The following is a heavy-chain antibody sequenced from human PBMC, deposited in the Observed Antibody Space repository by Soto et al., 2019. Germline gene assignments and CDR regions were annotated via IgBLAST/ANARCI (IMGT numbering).Heavy chain of an antibody. CDR3: ARDLDGMDV. CDR2: ISYSGYT. J-gene: IGHJ6*02. V-gene: IGHV4-61*01. CDR1: GGSISSISNHY. Sequence: SETLSLTCTVSGGSISSISNHYCSWIRQPPGKGLEWIGYISYSGYTSYNPSLKSRVTISVDTSKNQFSLKLSSVTAADTAVYYCARDLDGMDVWGQGTTVTVSS.